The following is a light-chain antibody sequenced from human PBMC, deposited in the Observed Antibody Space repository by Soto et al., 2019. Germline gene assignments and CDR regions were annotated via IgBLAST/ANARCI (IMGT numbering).Light chain of an antibody. CDR1: QSPSSNS. J-gene: IGKJ1*01. V-gene: IGKV3-20*01. Sequence: EIVLTQSPGTLSLSPGERATLSCWASQSPSSNSLAWYQQKPGQAPRLLIYGASSRATGIPDRFRGSGSGTDFTLTISSLEPEDFAVYYCQQYGSSPGTFGQGTKVEIK. CDR2: GAS. CDR3: QQYGSSPGT.